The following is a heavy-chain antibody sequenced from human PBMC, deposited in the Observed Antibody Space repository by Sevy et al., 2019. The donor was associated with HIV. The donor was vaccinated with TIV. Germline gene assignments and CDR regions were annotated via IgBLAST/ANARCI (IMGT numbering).Heavy chain of an antibody. D-gene: IGHD2-15*01. CDR3: ARGACSGGSCYRYYYGMDV. CDR1: GYTFTSYD. V-gene: IGHV1-8*01. Sequence: ASVKVSCKASGYTFTSYDINWVRQATGQGLEWMGWMNPNSGNTGYAQKFQGRVTMTRNTSISTAYTELSSLRSEDTAVYYCARGACSGGSCYRYYYGMDVWGQGTTVTVSS. CDR2: MNPNSGNT. J-gene: IGHJ6*02.